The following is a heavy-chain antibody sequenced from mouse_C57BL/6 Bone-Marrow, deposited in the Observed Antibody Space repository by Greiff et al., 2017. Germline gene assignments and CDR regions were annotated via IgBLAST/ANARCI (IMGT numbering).Heavy chain of an antibody. J-gene: IGHJ1*03. CDR2: ILPGSGST. V-gene: IGHV1-9*01. CDR1: GYTFTGYW. D-gene: IGHD2-3*01. Sequence: VQLQQSGAELMKPGASVKLSCKATGYTFTGYWIEWVKQRPGHGLEWIGEILPGSGSTNYNEKFKGKATFTADTSSNTAYMQLSSLTTEDSAIYYCARDEALYDGYYGGYFDVWGTGTTVTVSS. CDR3: ARDEALYDGYYGGYFDV.